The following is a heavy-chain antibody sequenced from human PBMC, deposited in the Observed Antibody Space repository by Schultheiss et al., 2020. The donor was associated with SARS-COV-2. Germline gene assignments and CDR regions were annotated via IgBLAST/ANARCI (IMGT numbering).Heavy chain of an antibody. CDR1: GFSLSTSGVG. CDR2: IYWDGEK. CDR3: AHQHYDFWSGYHRFEY. Sequence: SGPTLVKPTQTLTLTCTFSGFSLSTSGVGVGWIRQPPGKALEWLALIYWDGEKRYNPSLKNRLAIIKDTSKNQVVLTMTNLDPVDTATYFCAHQHYDFWSGYHRFEYWGQGTLVTVSS. V-gene: IGHV2-5*02. J-gene: IGHJ4*02. D-gene: IGHD3-3*01.